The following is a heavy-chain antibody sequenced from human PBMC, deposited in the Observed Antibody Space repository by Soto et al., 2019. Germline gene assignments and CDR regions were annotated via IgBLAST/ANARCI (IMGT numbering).Heavy chain of an antibody. V-gene: IGHV1-69*06. CDR2: IIPIFGTA. CDR3: ARLAYSGYDGWFDS. Sequence: SVKVSCKASGGTFSSYAISWVRQAPGQGLEWMGGIIPIFGTANYAQKFQGRVTITADKSTSTAYMELSSLRSEDTAVYYCARLAYSGYDGWFDSCGHATLVTVSS. J-gene: IGHJ5*01. CDR1: GGTFSSYA. D-gene: IGHD5-12*01.